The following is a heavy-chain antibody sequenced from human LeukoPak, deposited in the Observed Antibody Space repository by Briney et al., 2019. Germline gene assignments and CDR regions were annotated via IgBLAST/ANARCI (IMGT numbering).Heavy chain of an antibody. CDR2: IRYDGSNK. D-gene: IGHD1-26*01. J-gene: IGHJ4*02. Sequence: PGGSLRLSCAASGFTFSSYGMHWVRQAPGKGLEWVAFIRYDGSNKYYADSVKGRFTISRDNSKNTLYLQMNSLRAEDTAVYYCAKDRSYLFDYWGQGTLVTVSS. CDR1: GFTFSSYG. V-gene: IGHV3-30*02. CDR3: AKDRSYLFDY.